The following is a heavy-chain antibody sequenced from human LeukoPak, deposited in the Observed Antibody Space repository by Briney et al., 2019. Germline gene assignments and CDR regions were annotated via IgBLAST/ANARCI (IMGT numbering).Heavy chain of an antibody. V-gene: IGHV4-59*01. CDR2: IYYSGST. J-gene: IGHJ3*02. D-gene: IGHD3-22*01. Sequence: SETLSLTCTASGGSISSYYWSWIRQPPGKGLEWIGYIYYSGSTNYNPSLKSRVTISVDTSKNQFSLKLSSVTAADTAVYYCARVGSRQYYYDSSGFNAFDIWGQGTMVTVSS. CDR3: ARVGSRQYYYDSSGFNAFDI. CDR1: GGSISSYY.